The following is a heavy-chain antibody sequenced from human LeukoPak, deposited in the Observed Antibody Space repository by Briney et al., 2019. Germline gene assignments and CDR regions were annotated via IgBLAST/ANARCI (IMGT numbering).Heavy chain of an antibody. Sequence: SETLSLTCTVSGGSISSGGYYWSWIRQHPGKGLEWIGYIYYSGSTYYNPSLKSRVTISVDTSKNQFSLKLSSVTAADTAVYYCARDHEIVWFGDYHPYSMDVWGQGTTVTVSS. J-gene: IGHJ6*02. D-gene: IGHD3-10*01. CDR3: ARDHEIVWFGDYHPYSMDV. CDR2: IYYSGST. V-gene: IGHV4-31*03. CDR1: GGSISSGGYY.